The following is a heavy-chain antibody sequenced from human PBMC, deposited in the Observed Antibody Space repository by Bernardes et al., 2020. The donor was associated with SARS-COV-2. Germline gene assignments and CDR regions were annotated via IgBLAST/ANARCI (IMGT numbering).Heavy chain of an antibody. D-gene: IGHD4-17*01. J-gene: IGHJ4*02. V-gene: IGHV3-23*01. Sequence: VGSLRLSCAASGFTFSSYAMSWVRQAPGKGLEWVSAISGSGGSTYSADSVKGRFTISKDNSKNTLYLQMNSLRAEDTAVYYSAKDPNGDLSFDYWGQGTLVTVSS. CDR2: ISGSGGST. CDR1: GFTFSSYA. CDR3: AKDPNGDLSFDY.